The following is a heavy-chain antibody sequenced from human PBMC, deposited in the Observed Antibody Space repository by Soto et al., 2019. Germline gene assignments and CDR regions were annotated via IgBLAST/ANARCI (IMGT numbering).Heavy chain of an antibody. CDR2: IYHSGST. CDR1: GGSISSGGYS. V-gene: IGHV4-30-2*05. CDR3: ARATYYSDTGGSPPLDY. D-gene: IGHD3-22*01. Sequence: SETLSLTCAVSGGSISSGGYSWSWIRQPPGKGLEWIGYIYHSGSTYYNPSLKSRVTISVDTSRNQFSLKLNSVTAADTAVYFCARATYYSDTGGSPPLDYWGQGTLVTVSS. J-gene: IGHJ4*02.